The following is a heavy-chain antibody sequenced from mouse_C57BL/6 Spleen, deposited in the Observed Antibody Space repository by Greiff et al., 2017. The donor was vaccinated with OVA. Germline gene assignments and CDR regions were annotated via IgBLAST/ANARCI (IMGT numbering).Heavy chain of an antibody. CDR3: ARWENYFDY. J-gene: IGHJ2*01. CDR1: GFNIKGYY. V-gene: IGHV14-2*01. Sequence: VQLKQSGAELVKPGASVKLSCTASGFNIKGYYMHWVKQRTEQGLEWIGRIDPEGGGPNYDPKFQGKATITADTSSNTADLQLSSLTAEDTAVYYCARWENYFDYWGQGTPLTVSA. CDR2: IDPEGGGP. D-gene: IGHD4-1*01.